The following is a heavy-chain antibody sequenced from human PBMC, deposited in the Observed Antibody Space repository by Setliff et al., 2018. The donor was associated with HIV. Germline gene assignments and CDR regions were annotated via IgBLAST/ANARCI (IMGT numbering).Heavy chain of an antibody. J-gene: IGHJ3*02. CDR3: ARRSVTYYYDSSGYYDGAFDI. V-gene: IGHV4-34*01. CDR2: INHSGST. D-gene: IGHD3-22*01. Sequence: SETLSLTCVVYGGSFSGYYWSWIRQPPGKGLEWIGEINHSGSTNYNPSLKSRVTISVDTSKNQFSLKLSSVTAADTAVYYCARRSVTYYYDSSGYYDGAFDIWGQGTMVTVSS. CDR1: GGSFSGYY.